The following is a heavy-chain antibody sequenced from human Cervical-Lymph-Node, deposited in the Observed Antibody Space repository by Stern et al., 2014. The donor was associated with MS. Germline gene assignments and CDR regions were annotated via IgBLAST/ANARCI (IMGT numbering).Heavy chain of an antibody. CDR2: ISWNSGNI. Sequence: QLVESGGGLVQPGRSLRLSCAASGFTFDDYAMHWVRQAPGKGLECVSGISWNSGNIVYADSVKGRFTISRDNAKNSLYLQMNSLRAEDTALYYCVKDLLAVAKLNAFDIWGQGTMVTVSS. CDR3: VKDLLAVAKLNAFDI. CDR1: GFTFDDYA. V-gene: IGHV3-9*01. J-gene: IGHJ3*02. D-gene: IGHD6-19*01.